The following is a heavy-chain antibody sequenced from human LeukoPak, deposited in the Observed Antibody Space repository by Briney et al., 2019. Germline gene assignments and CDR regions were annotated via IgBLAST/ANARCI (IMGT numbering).Heavy chain of an antibody. CDR2: INPNSGGT. Sequence: ASVKVSCKASGYTFTGYYMHWVRQAPGQGPEWMGWINPNSGGTNYAQKFQGRVTMTRDTSISTAYMELSRLRSDDTAVYYCARLAAQGYYFDYWGQGTLVTVSS. D-gene: IGHD6-6*01. CDR3: ARLAAQGYYFDY. V-gene: IGHV1-2*02. CDR1: GYTFTGYY. J-gene: IGHJ4*02.